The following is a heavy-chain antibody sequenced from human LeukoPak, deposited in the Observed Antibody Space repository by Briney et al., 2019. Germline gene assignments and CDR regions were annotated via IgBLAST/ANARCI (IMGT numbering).Heavy chain of an antibody. Sequence: ASVKVSCKAAGYTFTSYDLNWVRQASGQGLEWMGWMNPNTGNTDYAQKFQGRVTMTRNTSTTTAYLELRSLRSEDTAVYCCARGFLGRNPVFWGQGTLVTVSS. V-gene: IGHV1-8*01. J-gene: IGHJ4*02. D-gene: IGHD2/OR15-2a*01. CDR3: ARGFLGRNPVF. CDR1: GYTFTSYD. CDR2: MNPNTGNT.